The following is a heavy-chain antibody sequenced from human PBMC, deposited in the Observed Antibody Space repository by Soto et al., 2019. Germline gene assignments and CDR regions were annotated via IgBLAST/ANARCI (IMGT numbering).Heavy chain of an antibody. J-gene: IGHJ5*02. Sequence: QVQLVESGGGVVQPGRSLRLSCAASGFTFSSYGMHWVRQAPGKGLEWVAVIWHDGSNKYYADSVKSRFTISRDNSKNTLYLQMNSLRAEDTAVYYCARDGDPVLLWFGEGNWFDPWGQGTLVTVSS. CDR1: GFTFSSYG. CDR2: IWHDGSNK. D-gene: IGHD3-10*01. CDR3: ARDGDPVLLWFGEGNWFDP. V-gene: IGHV3-33*01.